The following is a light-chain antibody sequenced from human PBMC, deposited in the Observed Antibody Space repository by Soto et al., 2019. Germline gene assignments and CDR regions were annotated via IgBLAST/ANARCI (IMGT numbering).Light chain of an antibody. CDR2: GAS. Sequence: EIVLTQSPGTLALSPGERATLSCRASQSVSSSYLAWYQQKPGQAPRLLIYGASSRATGIPDRFSGSGSGTDFTLTISRLETEDFAVYYCQQYGSWPITFGQGTRLEIK. CDR1: QSVSSSY. J-gene: IGKJ5*01. V-gene: IGKV3-20*01. CDR3: QQYGSWPIT.